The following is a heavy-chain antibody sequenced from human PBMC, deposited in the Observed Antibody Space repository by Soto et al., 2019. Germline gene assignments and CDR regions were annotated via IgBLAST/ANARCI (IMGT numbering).Heavy chain of an antibody. D-gene: IGHD6-19*01. Sequence: GASVKVSCKASGYTFTGHYIHWVRQAPEEGPEWMGEIGPESGATRYEQKFQGRVTMTRDTSITTLSMELNRLSPDDTPVYYCGRRRSGHIVVCYWGQGPPVTVSS. J-gene: IGHJ4*02. CDR3: GRRRSGHIVVCY. CDR2: IGPESGAT. CDR1: GYTFTGHY. V-gene: IGHV1-2*02.